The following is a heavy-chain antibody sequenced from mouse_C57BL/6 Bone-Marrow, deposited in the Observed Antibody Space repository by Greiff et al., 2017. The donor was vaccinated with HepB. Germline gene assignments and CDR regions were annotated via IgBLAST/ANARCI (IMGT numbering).Heavy chain of an antibody. CDR1: GYTFTSYW. D-gene: IGHD2-3*01. CDR3: TIRSSRYDFDY. V-gene: IGHV1-5*01. J-gene: IGHJ2*01. CDR2: IYPGNSDT. Sequence: EVQLQQSGTVLARPGASVKMSCKTSGYTFTSYWMHWVKQRPGQGLEWIGAIYPGNSDTSYNQKFKGKAKQTAVTSASTAYMERSSLTNEDSAVYYCTIRSSRYDFDYWGQGTTLTVSS.